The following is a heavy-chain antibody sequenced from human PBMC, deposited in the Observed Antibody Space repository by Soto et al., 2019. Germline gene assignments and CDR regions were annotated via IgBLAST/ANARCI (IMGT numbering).Heavy chain of an antibody. J-gene: IGHJ1*01. CDR1: GFSLSTNAVG. V-gene: IGHV2-5*01. D-gene: IGHD6-13*01. CDR3: AREYSSSWYGH. Sequence: SGPTLVNPTQTLTLTCTFSGFSLSTNAVGVGWIRQPPGKALEWLALIYWNDDKRYSPSLKSRLTITKATSKNQVVLTMTNVDPVDTATYYCAREYSSSWYGHWGQGALVTVSS. CDR2: IYWNDDK.